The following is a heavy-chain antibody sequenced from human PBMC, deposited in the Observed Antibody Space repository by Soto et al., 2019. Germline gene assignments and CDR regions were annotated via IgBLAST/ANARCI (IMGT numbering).Heavy chain of an antibody. CDR3: ARDKDRQQLCGNYSAIMDV. CDR1: GGTFRTNA. V-gene: IGHV1-69*12. Sequence: QVQLVQSGAEVKKPGSSVKISCKASGGTFRTNAFSWVRQAPGQGLEWMGGIIPIFPTPDYPQKFQGRGTIKADESTTKTDLELSRLRTEDTARYECARDKDRQQLCGNYSAIMDVWGQGTRVTVSS. J-gene: IGHJ6*02. CDR2: IIPIFPTP. D-gene: IGHD1-7*01.